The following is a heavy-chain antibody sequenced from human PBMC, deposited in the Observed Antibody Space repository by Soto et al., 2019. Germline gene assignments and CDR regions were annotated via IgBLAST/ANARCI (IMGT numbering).Heavy chain of an antibody. D-gene: IGHD1-26*01. CDR1: GYTFTGYY. CDR3: ATSGSHDSFDY. CDR2: XXPXSXGX. Sequence: ASVKVSCKASGYTFTGYYMHWVRQAPGQGLEWXGXXXPXSXGXNXXXXFQGRVTMTMDTSISTAYMELSRLRSDDTAVYYCATSGSHDSFDYWGQGTLVTVSS. J-gene: IGHJ4*02. V-gene: IGHV1-2*02.